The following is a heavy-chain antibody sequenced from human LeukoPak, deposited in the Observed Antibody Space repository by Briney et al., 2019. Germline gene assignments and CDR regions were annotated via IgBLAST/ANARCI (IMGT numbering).Heavy chain of an antibody. J-gene: IGHJ6*03. CDR1: GGSFSGYY. V-gene: IGHV4-34*01. Sequence: SETLSLTCAVYGGSFSGYYWSWIRQPPGKGLEWIGEINHSGSTNYNPSLKSRVTISVDTSKNQFSLKVTSVTAADTAVYYCARHPGYYYYYMDVWGKGTTVTISS. CDR3: ARHPGYYYYYMDV. CDR2: INHSGST.